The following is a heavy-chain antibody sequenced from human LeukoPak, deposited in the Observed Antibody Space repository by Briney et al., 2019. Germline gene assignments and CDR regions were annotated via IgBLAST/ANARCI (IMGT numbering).Heavy chain of an antibody. V-gene: IGHV4-38-2*01. CDR2: IYHSCST. J-gene: IGHJ4*02. CDR3: ASAYYYGSGSWFDY. D-gene: IGHD3-10*01. CDR1: GYSISSGYY. Sequence: SXTCAVSGYSISSGYYWGWIRQPPGKGLEWIGSIYHSCSTYYNPSLKTRVTISVDTSKNQFSLKLSSVTAADTAVYYCASAYYYGSGSWFDYWGQGTLVTVSS.